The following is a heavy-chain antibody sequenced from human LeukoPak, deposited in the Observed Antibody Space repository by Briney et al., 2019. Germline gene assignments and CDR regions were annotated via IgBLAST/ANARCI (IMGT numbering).Heavy chain of an antibody. Sequence: GGSLRLSCAASGFTLGSYAMSWVRQAPGKGLEWVSAISVSGNTYHADSVKGRFTISRDSSKNTLYPQMNRLGAEDAAVYYCAKAPVTTCSGAHCYPFDYWGQGTLVTVSS. V-gene: IGHV3-23*01. D-gene: IGHD2-15*01. CDR3: AKAPVTTCSGAHCYPFDY. CDR2: ISVSGNT. CDR1: GFTLGSYA. J-gene: IGHJ4*02.